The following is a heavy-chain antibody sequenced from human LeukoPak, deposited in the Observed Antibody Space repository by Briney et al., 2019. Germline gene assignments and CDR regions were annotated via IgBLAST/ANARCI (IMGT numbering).Heavy chain of an antibody. V-gene: IGHV3-73*01. J-gene: IGHJ4*02. CDR2: IRSKANSYAA. D-gene: IGHD3-22*01. Sequence: GGSLKLSCAASGFTFSGSAMHWVRQASGKGLEWVGRIRSKANSYAAAYAASVKGRFTISRDDSKNTAYLQMNSLKTEDTAVYYCTRLGYYYDSSGYYYGYFDYWGQGTLVTVSS. CDR1: GFTFSGSA. CDR3: TRLGYYYDSSGYYYGYFDY.